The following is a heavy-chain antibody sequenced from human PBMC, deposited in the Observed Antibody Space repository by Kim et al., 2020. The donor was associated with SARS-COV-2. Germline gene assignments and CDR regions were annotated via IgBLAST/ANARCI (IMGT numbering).Heavy chain of an antibody. CDR2: IWYDGINK. J-gene: IGHJ6*02. V-gene: IGHV3-33*01. CDR3: ARDQYIQLWLRSYGRDV. CDR1: GFTFSSYA. Sequence: GGSLRLSCAASGFTFSSYAMHWVRQAPGKGLEWVAVIWYDGINKYYAYSVKGRFTTSRDNSKNTLYLQLNSMGAEDTAVDNCARDQYIQLWLRSYGRDVWGQGTTDTVSS. D-gene: IGHD5-18*01.